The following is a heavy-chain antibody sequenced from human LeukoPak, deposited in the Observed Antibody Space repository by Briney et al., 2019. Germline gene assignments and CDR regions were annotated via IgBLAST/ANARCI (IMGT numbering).Heavy chain of an antibody. CDR3: ARDLLTDVGWYYCGMDV. D-gene: IGHD4/OR15-4a*01. CDR1: GYTFTSYY. J-gene: IGHJ6*02. V-gene: IGHV1-46*01. CDR2: INPSGGST. Sequence: GASVKVSCKASGYTFTSYYMHWVRQAPGQGLEWVGVINPSGGSTSYAQKFQGRVTMTRDTSTSTVYMELSSLRSEATAVYYCARDLLTDVGWYYCGMDVWGQGTTVTVSS.